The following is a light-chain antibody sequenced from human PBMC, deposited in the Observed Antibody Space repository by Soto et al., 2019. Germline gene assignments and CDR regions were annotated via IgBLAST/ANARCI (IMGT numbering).Light chain of an antibody. CDR3: QQYGSSPGT. V-gene: IGKV3-20*01. CDR1: QSVSYNY. CDR2: RAS. J-gene: IGKJ1*01. Sequence: EIVLTQSPVTLSLSPGERATLSCRASQSVSYNYFAWYQQKPGQAPRLLIYRASSRATGIPDRFSGGGSRTDFTLTISRLEPEDFAVYYCQQYGSSPGTFGQGTKVEIK.